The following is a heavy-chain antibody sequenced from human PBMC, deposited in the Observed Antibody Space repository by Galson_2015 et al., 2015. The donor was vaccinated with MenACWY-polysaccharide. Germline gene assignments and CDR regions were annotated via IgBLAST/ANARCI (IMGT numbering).Heavy chain of an antibody. V-gene: IGHV3-48*01. J-gene: IGHJ4*02. CDR3: ASTSPNSF. D-gene: IGHD2-21*01. CDR1: GFTFSSNS. CDR2: ISSSSGTI. Sequence: SLRLSCAASGFTFSSNSMNWVRQAPGKGLEWVSYISSSSGTIYYADSVKGRFTISRDDAKNSLYPQMNSLRAEDTAVYYCASTSPNSFWGQGTRVTVSS.